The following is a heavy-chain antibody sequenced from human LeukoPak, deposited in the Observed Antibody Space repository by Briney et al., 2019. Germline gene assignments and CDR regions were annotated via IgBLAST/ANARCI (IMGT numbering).Heavy chain of an antibody. Sequence: SETLSLTGTVSGGSISSSSYYWGWIRQPPGKGLEWIGSIYYSGSTYYNPSLKSRVTISVDTSKNQFSLKLSSVTAADTAVYYCARDVTMSDWGQGTLVTVSS. CDR2: IYYSGST. V-gene: IGHV4-39*07. D-gene: IGHD3-10*02. CDR3: ARDVTMSD. J-gene: IGHJ4*02. CDR1: GGSISSSSYY.